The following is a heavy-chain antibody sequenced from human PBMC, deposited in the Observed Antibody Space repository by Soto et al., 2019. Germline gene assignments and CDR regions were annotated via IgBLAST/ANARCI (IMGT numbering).Heavy chain of an antibody. V-gene: IGHV3-30*04. CDR2: ISFDGRNQ. Sequence: QVQLVESGGGVVQPGRSLRLSCAVSGFTINSYAMHWVRQDPGKGLEWVAVISFDGRNQFYADSVKGRFTISRDTSKKTLQLQMNSLRAEDTAVYYCARDMRGYSTTFDPWGQGTQVTVSS. D-gene: IGHD5-12*01. CDR1: GFTINSYA. J-gene: IGHJ5*02. CDR3: ARDMRGYSTTFDP.